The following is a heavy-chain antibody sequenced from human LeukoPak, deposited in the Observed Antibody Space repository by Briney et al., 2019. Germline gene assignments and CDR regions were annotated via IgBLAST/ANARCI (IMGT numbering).Heavy chain of an antibody. CDR3: ARGRYYYDSSGYYVFDY. J-gene: IGHJ4*02. V-gene: IGHV4-61*02. CDR1: GGSISSSSYY. D-gene: IGHD3-22*01. Sequence: SETLSLTCTVSGGSISSSSYYWSWIRQPAGKGLEWIGRIHTSGSTKYNPSLKSLVTMSADTSKNQFSLKLSSVTAADTAVYYCARGRYYYDSSGYYVFDYWGQGTLVTVSS. CDR2: IHTSGST.